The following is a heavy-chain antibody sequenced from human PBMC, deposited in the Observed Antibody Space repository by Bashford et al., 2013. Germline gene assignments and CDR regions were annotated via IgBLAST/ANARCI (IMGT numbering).Heavy chain of an antibody. D-gene: IGHD6-19*01. CDR3: ARNDGVYTTGWQAIDS. CDR1: GFTFDDYA. CDR2: ISWNSDAI. J-gene: IGHJ4*02. Sequence: SGGSLRLSCATSGFTFDDYAMHWVRQTPEKGLEWVSSISWNSDAIDYADSVKDRFTISRDNSKNTLYLQMNSLRAEDTAVYFCARNDGVYTTGWQAIDSWGQGTLVTVSS. V-gene: IGHV3-9*01.